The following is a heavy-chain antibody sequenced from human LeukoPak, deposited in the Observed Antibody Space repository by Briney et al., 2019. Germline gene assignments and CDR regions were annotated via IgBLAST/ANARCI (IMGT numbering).Heavy chain of an antibody. CDR3: AKVAGSGSYYNQYDY. V-gene: IGHV3-23*01. J-gene: IGHJ4*02. CDR1: GFTFSGYA. Sequence: GGSLRLSGAASGFTFSGYAMSWVRQAPGKGLEWASAISGSGGSTYYADSVKGRFTISRDNSKNTLYLQMNSLRAEDTAVYYCAKVAGSGSYYNQYDYWGQGTLVTVSS. D-gene: IGHD3-10*01. CDR2: ISGSGGST.